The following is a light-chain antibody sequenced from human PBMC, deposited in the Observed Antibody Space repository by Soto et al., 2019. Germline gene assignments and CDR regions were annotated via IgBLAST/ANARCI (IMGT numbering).Light chain of an antibody. Sequence: QSALTQPASVSGSPGQSITISCTGTSSDVGAYNYVSWYQQHPGKAPKLMIFDVSNRPSGVSNRFSGSKSGNTASLTISGLQAEDEADYYCSSYTNATTRVFGGGTKLTVL. J-gene: IGLJ3*02. V-gene: IGLV2-14*01. CDR2: DVS. CDR1: SSDVGAYNY. CDR3: SSYTNATTRV.